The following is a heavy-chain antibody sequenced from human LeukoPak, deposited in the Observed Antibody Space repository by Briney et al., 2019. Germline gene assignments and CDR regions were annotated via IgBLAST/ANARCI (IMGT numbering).Heavy chain of an antibody. J-gene: IGHJ4*02. CDR1: GFNLWEYY. D-gene: IGHD3-16*02. V-gene: IGHV5-51*01. CDR2: INPRDSDT. CDR3: ARQSVDGRYTFDY. Sequence: GGSLRLSCAASGFNLWEYYMSWIRQAPGKGLEWMGIINPRDSDTKYSPSFQGQVTISVDKSISTAYLQWSSLKASDTAMYYCARQSVDGRYTFDYWGQGTLVTVSS.